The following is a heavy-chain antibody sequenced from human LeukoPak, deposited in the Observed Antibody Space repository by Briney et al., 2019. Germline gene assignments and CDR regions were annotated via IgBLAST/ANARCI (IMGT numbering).Heavy chain of an antibody. CDR3: ARDSGWLGESSRFDY. D-gene: IGHD3-10*01. V-gene: IGHV1-69*05. Sequence: ASVKVSCKASGGTFSSYAISWVRQALGQGLEWMGRIIPIFGTANYAQKFQGRVTITTDESTSTAYMELSSLRSEDTAVYYCARDSGWLGESSRFDYWGQGTLVTVSS. CDR1: GGTFSSYA. CDR2: IIPIFGTA. J-gene: IGHJ4*02.